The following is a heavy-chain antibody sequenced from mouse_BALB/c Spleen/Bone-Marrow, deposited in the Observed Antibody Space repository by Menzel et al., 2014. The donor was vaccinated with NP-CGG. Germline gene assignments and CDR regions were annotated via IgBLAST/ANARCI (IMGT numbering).Heavy chain of an antibody. V-gene: IGHV2-9*02. CDR3: ATYYRYDRAY. J-gene: IGHJ3*01. Sequence: VQLVESGPGLVAPPQSLSITCTASGFSLSSFGIHWVRQPPGKGLEWLGVIWAGGSTNYDSAFMSRLTISKDDSKSQVFLKMSSLQTDDTAMYYCATYYRYDRAYWGQGTLVTVSA. CDR1: GFSLSSFG. D-gene: IGHD2-14*01. CDR2: IWAGGST.